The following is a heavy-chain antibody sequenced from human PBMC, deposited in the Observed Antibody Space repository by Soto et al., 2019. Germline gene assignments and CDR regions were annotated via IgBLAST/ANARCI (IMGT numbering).Heavy chain of an antibody. D-gene: IGHD1-26*01. V-gene: IGHV4-34*01. CDR3: ARVSGSYYYGMDV. Sequence: PSETLSLTCAVYCGSFSGYYWSWIRQPPGKGLEWIGEINHSGSTNYNPSLKSRVTMSVDTSKNQFSLKLSSVTAADTAVYYCARVSGSYYYGMDVWGQGTTVTVSS. J-gene: IGHJ6*02. CDR1: CGSFSGYY. CDR2: INHSGST.